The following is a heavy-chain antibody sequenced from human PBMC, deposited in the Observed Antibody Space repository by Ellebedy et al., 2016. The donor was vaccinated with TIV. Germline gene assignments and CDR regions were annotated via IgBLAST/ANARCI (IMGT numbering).Heavy chain of an antibody. Sequence: GESLKISCAASGPTFNSYSLNWVRQAPGKGLEWVSSISGSSSHLYSADSVRGRFTISRDNAKNSLYLQMNSLRVEDTAVYYCARGACMLLSCRSGYGMDVWGQGTTVTVSS. D-gene: IGHD2-8*01. CDR2: ISGSSSHL. CDR3: ARGACMLLSCRSGYGMDV. J-gene: IGHJ6*02. V-gene: IGHV3-21*01. CDR1: GPTFNSYS.